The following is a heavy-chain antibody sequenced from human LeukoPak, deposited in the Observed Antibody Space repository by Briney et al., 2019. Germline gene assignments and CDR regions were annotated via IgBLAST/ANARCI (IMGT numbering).Heavy chain of an antibody. CDR2: ITDNGSST. D-gene: IGHD6-19*01. V-gene: IGHV3-23*01. Sequence: SGGSLRLSCAASGFTFSTYVMTWVRQAPGRGLEWVSFITDNGSSTNYADSVKGRFTISRNNCKNTLYLRVNSLRAEDTAIYYCANTHSGWGHFDYWGQGTLVTVSS. CDR1: GFTFSTYV. CDR3: ANTHSGWGHFDY. J-gene: IGHJ4*02.